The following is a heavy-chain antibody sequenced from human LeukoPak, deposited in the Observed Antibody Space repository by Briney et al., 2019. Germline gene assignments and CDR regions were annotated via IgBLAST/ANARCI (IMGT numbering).Heavy chain of an antibody. CDR2: ISSSSSYI. D-gene: IGHD3-22*01. CDR3: ARDPYDSSEGDAFDI. Sequence: GGSLRLSCAASGFTFSSYSMNWVRQAPGKGLEWVSYISSSSSYIYYADSVKGRFTISRDNAKNSLYLQMDSLRAEDTAVYYCARDPYDSSEGDAFDIWGQGTMVTVSS. CDR1: GFTFSSYS. V-gene: IGHV3-21*05. J-gene: IGHJ3*02.